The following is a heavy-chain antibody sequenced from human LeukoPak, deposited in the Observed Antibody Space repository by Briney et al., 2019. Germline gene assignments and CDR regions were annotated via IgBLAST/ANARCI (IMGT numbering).Heavy chain of an antibody. Sequence: GGSLRLSCAVSGFTFSTYWMHWVRQAPGKGLVWVSRINTDGTITNYADSVKGRFTISRDNAKNMLHLQMNSLRADDTAVYYCSRSTFGQYDYWGRGTLVTVSS. D-gene: IGHD3-16*01. CDR2: INTDGTIT. CDR1: GFTFSTYW. J-gene: IGHJ4*02. V-gene: IGHV3-74*01. CDR3: SRSTFGQYDY.